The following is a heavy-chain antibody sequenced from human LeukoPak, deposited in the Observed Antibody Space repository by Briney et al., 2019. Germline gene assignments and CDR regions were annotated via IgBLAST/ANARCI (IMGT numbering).Heavy chain of an antibody. Sequence: PSETQSLTCTVSGGSISSSSYYWGWIRQPPGKGLEWIGSIYYSGSTYYNPSLKSRVTISVDTSKNQFSLKLSSVTAADTAVYYCARQYSDAFDIWGQGTMVTVSS. CDR2: IYYSGST. D-gene: IGHD2-21*01. J-gene: IGHJ3*02. CDR3: ARQYSDAFDI. CDR1: GGSISSSSYY. V-gene: IGHV4-39*01.